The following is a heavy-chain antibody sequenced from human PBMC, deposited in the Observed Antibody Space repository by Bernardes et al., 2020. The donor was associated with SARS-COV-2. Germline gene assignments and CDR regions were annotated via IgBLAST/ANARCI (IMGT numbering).Heavy chain of an antibody. J-gene: IGHJ4*02. CDR3: ARKADDSSGYSSYFDY. Sequence: SETLSLTCAVYGGSFSGYYWSWIRQPPGKGLELIGSINHSGSTNYNPSLKSRVTITVDTSKNQFSLKLISVTAAETAVYYCARKADDSSGYSSYFDYWGQGTLVTVSS. V-gene: IGHV4-34*01. CDR1: GGSFSGYY. CDR2: INHSGST. D-gene: IGHD3-22*01.